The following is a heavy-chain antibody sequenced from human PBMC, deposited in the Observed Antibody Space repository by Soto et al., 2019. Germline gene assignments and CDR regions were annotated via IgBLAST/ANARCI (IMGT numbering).Heavy chain of an antibody. Sequence: QVQLVQSGAEVKKPGASVKVSCKASGYTFTSYGISWVRQAPGQGLEWMGRISAYNGNTNYAQKLQGRVTMTTDTSTSTAYMELRSLRSDDTAVYSCASDRGDHWNYGWFDPWGQGTLVTVSS. V-gene: IGHV1-18*01. CDR3: ASDRGDHWNYGWFDP. J-gene: IGHJ5*02. D-gene: IGHD1-7*01. CDR2: ISAYNGNT. CDR1: GYTFTSYG.